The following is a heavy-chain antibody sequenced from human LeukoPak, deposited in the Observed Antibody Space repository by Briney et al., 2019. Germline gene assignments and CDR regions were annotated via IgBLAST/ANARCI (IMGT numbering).Heavy chain of an antibody. D-gene: IGHD2-21*02. J-gene: IGHJ4*02. V-gene: IGHV4-39*01. CDR1: GCSISSSSYY. Sequence: SEPLSLTCTVSGCSISSSSYYWGWIRKPPGTGLEWIGSIYYSGSTYYNPSLKSRVTTSVDTSKNQFSLKLSSVTAADTAVYYCARHDSVVTAMVDYWGQGTLATVCS. CDR2: IYYSGST. CDR3: ARHDSVVTAMVDY.